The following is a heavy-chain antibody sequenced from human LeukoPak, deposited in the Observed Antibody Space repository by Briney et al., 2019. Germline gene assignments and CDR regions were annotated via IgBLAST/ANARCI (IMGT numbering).Heavy chain of an antibody. V-gene: IGHV4-59*01. CDR1: DGSINSYY. D-gene: IGHD3-22*01. CDR2: ISDSGST. Sequence: SETLSLTCSVSDGSINSYYWNWIRRPPGKGLEWIGYISDSGSTNYNPSLKSRVTISVDTSKNQFSLMLSSVTAADTAVYYCARGYDSSAYYPFNYWGQGTLVTVSS. CDR3: ARGYDSSAYYPFNY. J-gene: IGHJ4*02.